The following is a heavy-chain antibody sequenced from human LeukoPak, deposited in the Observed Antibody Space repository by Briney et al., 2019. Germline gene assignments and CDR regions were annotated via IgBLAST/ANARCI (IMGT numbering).Heavy chain of an antibody. CDR1: GFTLSNYW. CDR2: MNQDGSEE. D-gene: IGHD2-2*01. J-gene: IGHJ6*02. V-gene: IGHV3-7*03. CDR3: AKDLPPGGLVPAAAGLLFHYYYYYGMDV. Sequence: GGSLRLSCAASGFTLSNYWMSWVRQAPGKGLEWVANMNQDGSEEYYVDSVKGRFTISRDNAKNSLYLQMNSLRAEDTAVYYCAKDLPPGGLVPAAAGLLFHYYYYYGMDVWGQGTTVTISS.